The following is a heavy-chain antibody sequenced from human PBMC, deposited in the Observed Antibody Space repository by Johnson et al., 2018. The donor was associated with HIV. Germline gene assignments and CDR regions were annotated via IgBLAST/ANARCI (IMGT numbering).Heavy chain of an antibody. V-gene: IGHV3-66*01. D-gene: IGHD3-22*01. J-gene: IGHJ3*02. CDR3: ARAEGDYYDSGGWGPDAFDI. Sequence: VQLVESGGGLVKPGGSLRLSCAASGFTVSSNYMSWVRQAPGKGLEWVSVIYSGGSIYYADSVKGRFTISRDNSKNTLYLQMNSLRAEDTAVYYCARAEGDYYDSGGWGPDAFDIWGQGTMVTVSS. CDR1: GFTVSSNY. CDR2: IYSGGSI.